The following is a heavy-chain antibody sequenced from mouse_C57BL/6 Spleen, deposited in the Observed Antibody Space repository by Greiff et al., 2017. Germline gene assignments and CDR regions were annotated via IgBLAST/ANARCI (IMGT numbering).Heavy chain of an antibody. CDR3: ARMDYDLHFDY. V-gene: IGHV1-81*01. D-gene: IGHD2-4*01. Sequence: VQLQQSGAELARPGASVKLSCKASGYTFTSYGISWVKQRTGQGLEWIGEIYPRSGNTYYNEKFKGKATLTADKSSSTEYMELRSLTSEDSAVYFCARMDYDLHFDYWGQGTTLTVSS. J-gene: IGHJ2*01. CDR1: GYTFTSYG. CDR2: IYPRSGNT.